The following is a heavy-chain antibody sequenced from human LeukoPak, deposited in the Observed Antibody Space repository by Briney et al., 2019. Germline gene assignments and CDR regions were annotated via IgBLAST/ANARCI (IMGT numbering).Heavy chain of an antibody. Sequence: SETLSLTCTVSGGSISSSSYYWGWIRQPPGKGLEWIGTIYYSGSTYYNPSLKSRVTISVDTSKTQFSLKLSSVTAADTAVYYCARCTMVRGVGPTTFDYWGQGTLVTVSS. CDR1: GGSISSSSYY. V-gene: IGHV4-39*01. D-gene: IGHD3-10*01. J-gene: IGHJ4*02. CDR3: ARCTMVRGVGPTTFDY. CDR2: IYYSGST.